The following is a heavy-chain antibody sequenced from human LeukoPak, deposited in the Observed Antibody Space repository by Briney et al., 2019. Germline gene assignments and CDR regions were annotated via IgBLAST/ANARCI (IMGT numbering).Heavy chain of an antibody. J-gene: IGHJ6*02. CDR1: GFTLNTNA. CDR2: ISGSGAST. Sequence: GGSLRLSCLPSGFTLNTNAMSWVRQAPGEGLEWLSGISGSGASTYYADSVKGRFTISRDNSKSTLYLQMNSLRSEDTAVYYCAKPRQQLVRYGLDVWGQGTTVIVSS. D-gene: IGHD6-6*01. V-gene: IGHV3-23*01. CDR3: AKPRQQLVRYGLDV.